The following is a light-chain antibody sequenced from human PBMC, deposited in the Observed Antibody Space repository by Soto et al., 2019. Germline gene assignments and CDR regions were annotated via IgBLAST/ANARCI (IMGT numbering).Light chain of an antibody. V-gene: IGLV4-69*01. CDR1: SGHSTYP. CDR2: LDNDGSH. J-gene: IGLJ2*01. Sequence: QPVLTQSPSASASLGASVNLTCTLSSGHSTYPIAWHQQQPEKGPRYLMKLDNDGSHSKGDGIPDRFSGSSSGAERYLTISSLQSEDEADYYCQTWGTGIHVFGGGTQLTVL. CDR3: QTWGTGIHV.